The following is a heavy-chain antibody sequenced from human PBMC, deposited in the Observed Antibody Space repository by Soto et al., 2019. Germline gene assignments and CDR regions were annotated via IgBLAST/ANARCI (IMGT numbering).Heavy chain of an antibody. CDR2: IYPGDSDT. Sequence: RGESLKISCKDSGYSFTSYWIGWVRQMPGKGLEWMGIIYPGDSDTRYSPSFQGQVTISADKSISTAYLQWSSLKASDTAMYYCARSSSWYRDAFDIWGQGTMVTVSS. V-gene: IGHV5-51*01. D-gene: IGHD6-13*01. J-gene: IGHJ3*02. CDR3: ARSSSWYRDAFDI. CDR1: GYSFTSYW.